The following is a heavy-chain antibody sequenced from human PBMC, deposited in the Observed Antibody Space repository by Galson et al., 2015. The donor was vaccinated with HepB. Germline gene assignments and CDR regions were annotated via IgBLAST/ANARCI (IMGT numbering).Heavy chain of an antibody. CDR2: ISYDGSNK. CDR1: GFTFSSYA. CDR3: ARDGIVGAVADTWADY. V-gene: IGHV3-30-3*01. D-gene: IGHD6-19*01. J-gene: IGHJ4*02. Sequence: SLRLSCAASGFTFSSYAMHWVRQAPGKGLEWVAVISYDGSNKYYADSVKGRYTISRDNSKNTLYLQMNSLRAEDTAVYYCARDGIVGAVADTWADYWGQGTLVTVSS.